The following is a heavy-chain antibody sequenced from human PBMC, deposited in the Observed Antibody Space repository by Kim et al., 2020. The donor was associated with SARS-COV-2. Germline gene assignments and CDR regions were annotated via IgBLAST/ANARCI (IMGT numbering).Heavy chain of an antibody. CDR3: AREPGDYAFDY. CDR2: ISYDGSNK. D-gene: IGHD4-17*01. Sequence: GGSLRLSCAASGFTFSSYAMHWVRQAPGKGLEWVAVISYDGSNKYYADSVKGRFTISRDNSKNTLYLQMNSLRAEDTAVYYCAREPGDYAFDYWGQGTLVTVSS. J-gene: IGHJ4*02. CDR1: GFTFSSYA. V-gene: IGHV3-30*04.